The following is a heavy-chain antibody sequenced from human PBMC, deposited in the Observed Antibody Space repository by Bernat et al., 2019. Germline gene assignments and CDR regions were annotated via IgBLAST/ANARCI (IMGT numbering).Heavy chain of an antibody. CDR3: ARGDYYGSGSYAY. CDR1: GGTFSSYT. D-gene: IGHD3-10*01. V-gene: IGHV1-69*02. Sequence: QVQLVQSGAEVKKPGSSVKVSCKASGGTFSSYTISWVRQAPGQGLEWMGRIIPILGIANYAQKFQGRVTITADKSTSTAYMELSSLRSEDTAVYCCARGDYYGSGSYAYWGQGTLVTVSS. J-gene: IGHJ4*02. CDR2: IIPILGIA.